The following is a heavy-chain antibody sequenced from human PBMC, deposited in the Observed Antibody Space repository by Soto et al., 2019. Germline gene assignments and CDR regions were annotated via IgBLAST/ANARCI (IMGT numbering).Heavy chain of an antibody. V-gene: IGHV3-64*01. Sequence: ESGGGLVQPGGSLRLSCAASGFTFSSYAMHWVRQAPGKGLEYVSAISSNGGSTYYANSVKGRFTISRDNSKNTLYLQMGSLRAEDIAVYYCARGPGYYFDYWGQGTLVTVSS. CDR2: ISSNGGST. J-gene: IGHJ4*02. CDR3: ARGPGYYFDY. CDR1: GFTFSSYA.